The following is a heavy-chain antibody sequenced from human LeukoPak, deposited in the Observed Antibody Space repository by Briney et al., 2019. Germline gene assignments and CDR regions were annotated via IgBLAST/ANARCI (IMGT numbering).Heavy chain of an antibody. J-gene: IGHJ4*02. CDR1: GFTFSSYW. CDR2: ISGSGGTI. CDR3: ARVARWGASFEYYFDY. D-gene: IGHD1-26*01. V-gene: IGHV3-48*04. Sequence: GGSLRLSCAASGFTFSSYWMSWVRQAPGKGLQWVSCISGSGGTIYYADSVKGRFTISRDNAENSLYLQMNSLRAEDTALYYCARVARWGASFEYYFDYWGQGTLVTLSS.